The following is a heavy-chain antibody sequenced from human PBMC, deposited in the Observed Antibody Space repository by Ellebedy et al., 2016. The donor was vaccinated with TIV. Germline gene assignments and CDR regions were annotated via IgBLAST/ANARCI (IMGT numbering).Heavy chain of an antibody. D-gene: IGHD1-1*01. CDR1: KFTFSSYW. J-gene: IGHJ4*02. V-gene: IGHV3-74*01. Sequence: GGSLRLSCVTSKFTFSSYWMHWVRQAPGKGLVWVSRINSDGSSTYYADSVKGRFTISRDNAKNTLYLQMNSLRAEDTAVYYCARGTPPGFTDNWGQGTLVTVSS. CDR3: ARGTPPGFTDN. CDR2: INSDGSST.